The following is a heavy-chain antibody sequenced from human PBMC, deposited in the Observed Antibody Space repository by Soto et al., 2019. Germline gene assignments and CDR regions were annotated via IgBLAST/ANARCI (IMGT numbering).Heavy chain of an antibody. V-gene: IGHV4-34*01. D-gene: IGHD3-10*01. CDR1: VGSFSGYY. CDR3: ARQGGSGTVHYYYYMDV. J-gene: IGHJ6*03. Sequence: ETLSLTCAFYVGSFSGYYWSWIRQPPGKGLEWIGEINHSGSTNYNPSLKSRVTISVDTSKNQFSLKLSSVTAADTAVYYCARQGGSGTVHYYYYMDVWGKGTTVTVSS. CDR2: INHSGST.